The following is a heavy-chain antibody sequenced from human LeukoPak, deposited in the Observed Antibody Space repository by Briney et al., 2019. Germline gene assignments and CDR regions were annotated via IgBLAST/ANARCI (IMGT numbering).Heavy chain of an antibody. D-gene: IGHD1-26*01. CDR3: ARVGADFDY. Sequence: SETLSLTCTVSGASISSYYWSWIRQPPGKGLEWIGYIYYSGSTNYNPSLKSRVTISVDTSKNQFSLKLSSVTAADTAVYYCARVGADFDYWGQGTLVTVSS. J-gene: IGHJ4*02. CDR1: GASISSYY. CDR2: IYYSGST. V-gene: IGHV4-59*08.